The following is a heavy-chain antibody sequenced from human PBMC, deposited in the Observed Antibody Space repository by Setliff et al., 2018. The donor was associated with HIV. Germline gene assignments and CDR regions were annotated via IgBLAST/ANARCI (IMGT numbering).Heavy chain of an antibody. CDR2: ISAYNGDT. D-gene: IGHD3-22*01. J-gene: IGHJ3*02. V-gene: IGHV1-18*04. CDR3: GAGGYQNAFDI. CDR1: GYIFTDYY. Sequence: VSCKASGYIFTDYYMHWVRQAPGQGLEWVGWISAYNGDTKYAQKLQGRVTMTTDTSTSTAYMELRSLRSDDTAVYYCGAGGYQNAFDIWGQGTMVTVSS.